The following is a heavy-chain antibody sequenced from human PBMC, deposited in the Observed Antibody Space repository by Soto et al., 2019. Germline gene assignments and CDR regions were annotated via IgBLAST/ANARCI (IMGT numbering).Heavy chain of an antibody. Sequence: SETLSLTCTVSGGSVRSSTYYWGWIRQSPGKGLEWIGSIYYSGSTHNNPSLKSRVTMSVDTSKNQFSLKLTSVTAADTAVYYCARGRNDYDYVWGSYRFLYYFDYWGQGTLVTVSS. D-gene: IGHD3-16*02. CDR1: GGSVRSSTYY. V-gene: IGHV4-39*01. J-gene: IGHJ4*02. CDR2: IYYSGST. CDR3: ARGRNDYDYVWGSYRFLYYFDY.